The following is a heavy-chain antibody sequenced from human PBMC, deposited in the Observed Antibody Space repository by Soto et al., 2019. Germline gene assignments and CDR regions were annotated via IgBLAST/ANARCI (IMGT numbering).Heavy chain of an antibody. CDR3: AISHSAYHYHAMDA. Sequence: ASVKVSCKTSRYIFTGYYMHWVRQAPGQGLEWMEWINPNSGDTNYAQRFQGTVSMTSDTSINTAYLELSRLRPGDTAVFFCAISHSAYHYHAMDAWGQGITVTVSS. J-gene: IGHJ6*02. CDR1: RYIFTGYY. V-gene: IGHV1-2*02. CDR2: INPNSGDT. D-gene: IGHD3-16*02.